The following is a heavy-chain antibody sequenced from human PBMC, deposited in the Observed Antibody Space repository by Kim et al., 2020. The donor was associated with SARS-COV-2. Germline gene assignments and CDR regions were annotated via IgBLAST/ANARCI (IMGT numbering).Heavy chain of an antibody. V-gene: IGHV3-23*01. J-gene: IGHJ4*02. CDR3: AISGKAGLGIFDY. Sequence: GGSLRLSCAASGFTFSSYAMSWVRQAPGKGLEWVSAISGSGGSTYYADSVKGRFTISRDNSKNTLYLQMNSLRAEDTAVYYCAISGKAGLGIFDYWGQGTLVTVSS. CDR2: ISGSGGST. D-gene: IGHD3-10*01. CDR1: GFTFSSYA.